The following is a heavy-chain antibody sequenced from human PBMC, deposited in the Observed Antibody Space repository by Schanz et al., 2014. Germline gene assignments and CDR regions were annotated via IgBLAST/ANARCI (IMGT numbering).Heavy chain of an antibody. D-gene: IGHD2-15*01. V-gene: IGHV4-31*03. CDR2: IYDSGNT. Sequence: QVQLQESGPGLVKPSQTLSLTCNVSGDSMSSGGYYWNWIRQHPGKGLEWIGYIYDSGNTYYNPSLKRRVTMSIDTSENQFSLNLRSVTGADTAVYYCARLVGPSIYCGMDVWGQGALVNVSS. J-gene: IGHJ6*02. CDR1: GDSMSSGGYY. CDR3: ARLVGPSIYCGMDV.